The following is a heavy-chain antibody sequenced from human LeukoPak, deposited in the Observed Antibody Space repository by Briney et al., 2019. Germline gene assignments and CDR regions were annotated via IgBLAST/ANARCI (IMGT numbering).Heavy chain of an antibody. V-gene: IGHV4-4*02. CDR2: VHLNGNT. CDR3: AREGGPYRPLDY. D-gene: IGHD6-25*01. J-gene: IGHJ4*02. Sequence: TPSGTLSLTFGVSGGSVTSTNWWTWIRQPPGKGLEWIGEVHLNGNTNYNPSLYGRVTMSVDKSENNVSLKLTSLTAADTAVYYCAREGGPYRPLDYSGQGTLVTVTS. CDR1: GGSVTSTNW.